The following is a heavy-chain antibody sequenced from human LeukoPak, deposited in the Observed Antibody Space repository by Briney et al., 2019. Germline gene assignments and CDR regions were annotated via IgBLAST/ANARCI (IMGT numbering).Heavy chain of an antibody. V-gene: IGHV4-31*03. CDR3: ARIRAWAVVVINLIHAFDI. CDR1: GDSISSGAYY. J-gene: IGHJ3*02. CDR2: INHSGDI. Sequence: SETLSLTCTVSGDSISSGAYYWTWIRQLPGKALEWIGYINHSGDIYYNPSLRSRLSLSADTSQNQFSLRLTSVTAADTAVYYCARIRAWAVVVINLIHAFDIWGQGTMVAVSS. D-gene: IGHD3-22*01.